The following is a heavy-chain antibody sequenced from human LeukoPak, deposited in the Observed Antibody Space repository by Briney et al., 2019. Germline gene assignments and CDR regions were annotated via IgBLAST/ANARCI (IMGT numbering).Heavy chain of an antibody. CDR2: IYHSGST. D-gene: IGHD6-6*01. J-gene: IGHJ4*02. Sequence: SETLSLTCTVSGGSISSGGYYWSWIRQPPGKGLEWIGYIYHSGSTYYNPSLKSRVTISVDRSKNQFSLKLSSVTAAGTAVYYCARGVFSIAARPIDYWGQGTLVTVSS. CDR3: ARGVFSIAARPIDY. V-gene: IGHV4-30-2*01. CDR1: GGSISSGGYY.